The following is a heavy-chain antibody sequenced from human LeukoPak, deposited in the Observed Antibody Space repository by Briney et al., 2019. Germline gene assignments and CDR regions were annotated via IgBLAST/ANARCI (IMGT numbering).Heavy chain of an antibody. Sequence: PGGSLRLSCAASGFTVSSNYMSWVRQAPGKGLEWVSVIYSGGSTYYADSVKGRFTISRDNSKNTLYLQMNSLRADDTAVYYCARDPPVTGIDYWGQGTLVTVSS. CDR2: IYSGGST. D-gene: IGHD4-17*01. V-gene: IGHV3-53*01. CDR3: ARDPPVTGIDY. CDR1: GFTVSSNY. J-gene: IGHJ4*02.